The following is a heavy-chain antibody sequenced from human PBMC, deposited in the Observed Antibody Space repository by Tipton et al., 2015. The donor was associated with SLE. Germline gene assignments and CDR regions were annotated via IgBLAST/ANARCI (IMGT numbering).Heavy chain of an antibody. CDR1: GGSFRGYY. CDR2: INHSGST. CDR3: ASGQVADDWLPYFDY. D-gene: IGHD3-9*01. Sequence: TLSLTCAVYGGSFRGYYWSWIRQPPGKGLEWIGEINHSGSTNYNPSLKSRVTISVDTSKNQFSLKLSSVTAADTAVYYCASGQVADDWLPYFDYWGQGTLVTVSS. V-gene: IGHV4-34*01. J-gene: IGHJ4*02.